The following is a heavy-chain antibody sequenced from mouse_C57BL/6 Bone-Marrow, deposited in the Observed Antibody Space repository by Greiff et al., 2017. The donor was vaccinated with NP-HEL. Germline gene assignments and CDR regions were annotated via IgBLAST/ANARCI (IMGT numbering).Heavy chain of an antibody. CDR1: GYTFTDYN. Sequence: EVQLQQSGPELVKPGASVKMSCKASGYTFTDYNMHWVKQSHGKSLEWIGYINPNNGGTSYNQKFKGKATLTVNKSSSTAYMELRSLTSEDSVVYYCAREGYYYGSYFDYWGQGTTLTVSS. D-gene: IGHD1-1*01. CDR3: AREGYYYGSYFDY. CDR2: INPNNGGT. V-gene: IGHV1-22*01. J-gene: IGHJ2*01.